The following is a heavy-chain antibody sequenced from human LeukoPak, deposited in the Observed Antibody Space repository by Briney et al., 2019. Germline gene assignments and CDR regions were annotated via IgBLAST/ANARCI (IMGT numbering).Heavy chain of an antibody. J-gene: IGHJ4*02. V-gene: IGHV3-33*06. CDR2: IWYDGSNK. D-gene: IGHD7-27*01. Sequence: GGPLSLSCTASGFNLRTYGMHELRDAPGKSLEWWAGIWYDGSNKDYVDSVKGRFIICRDNFKNTPYLEMNSLTVEDTAVYYCAEGRGGSSNWGSDYWGQGTQVTVSS. CDR3: AEGRGGSSNWGSDY. CDR1: GFNLRTYG.